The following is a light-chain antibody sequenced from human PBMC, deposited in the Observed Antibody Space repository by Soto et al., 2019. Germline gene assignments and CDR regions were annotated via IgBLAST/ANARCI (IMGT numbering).Light chain of an antibody. Sequence: QSVLTQPASVSGSPGQSITISCTGTSSDIGTYNFVSWYQQHPGKAPKLMIYEVSNRPSGVSDRFSGSKSGNTASLTISGLRSEDEADYYCSSFTTSSPYVFGTGTKLTV. J-gene: IGLJ1*01. V-gene: IGLV2-14*01. CDR2: EVS. CDR1: SSDIGTYNF. CDR3: SSFTTSSPYV.